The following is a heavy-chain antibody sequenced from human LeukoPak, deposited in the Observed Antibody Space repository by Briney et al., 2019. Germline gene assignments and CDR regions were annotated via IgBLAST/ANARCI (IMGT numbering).Heavy chain of an antibody. CDR1: GFTFSSYW. CDR2: ISGSGSST. CDR3: ARGPSGYHNT. V-gene: IGHV3-23*01. D-gene: IGHD5-12*01. Sequence: GGSLRLSCAASGFTFSSYWMSWVRQAPGKGLEWVSGISGSGSSTYYTDSVKGRFTISRDNSKNTLYLQVNSLRAEDTAVYYCARGPSGYHNTGGQGTLVTVSS. J-gene: IGHJ4*02.